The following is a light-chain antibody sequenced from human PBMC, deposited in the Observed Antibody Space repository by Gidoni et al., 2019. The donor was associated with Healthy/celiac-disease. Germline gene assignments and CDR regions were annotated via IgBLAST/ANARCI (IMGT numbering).Light chain of an antibody. V-gene: IGKV4-1*01. J-gene: IGKJ2*04. CDR3: QQYYSTPCS. Sequence: DIVMTQPPDLLAVSLGEMATINCKSSQSVLYSSNNKNYLAWYQQKPGQPPKLLIYWASTRESGVPDRFSGSGSGTDFTLTISSLQAEDVAVYYCQQYYSTPCSFGQGTKLEIK. CDR1: QSVLYSSNNKNY. CDR2: WAS.